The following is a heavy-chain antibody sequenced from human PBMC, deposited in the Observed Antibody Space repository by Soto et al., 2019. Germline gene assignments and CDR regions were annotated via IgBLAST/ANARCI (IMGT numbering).Heavy chain of an antibody. CDR3: ARLPRYDFWT. CDR2: ILYTGST. J-gene: IGHJ1*01. D-gene: IGHD3-3*01. V-gene: IGHV4-39*01. CDR1: GGSVSSSTYY. Sequence: PSETLSLTCNVSGGSVSSSTYYWAWIRQPPGKGLEWIGNILYTGSTSYNPSLSSRVTMSVDTSKSQFSLKLTSVTAADTAIYYCARLPRYDFWTWGQGTLVTSPQ.